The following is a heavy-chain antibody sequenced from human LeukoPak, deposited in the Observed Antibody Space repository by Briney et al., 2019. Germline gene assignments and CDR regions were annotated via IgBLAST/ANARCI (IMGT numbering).Heavy chain of an antibody. V-gene: IGHV1-69*05. CDR1: GGTFSSYA. D-gene: IGHD2-21*02. CDR3: ARVIFRAYCGGDCYPL. Sequence: GASVKVSCKASGGTFSSYAISWVRQAPRQGLEWMGRIIPIFGTANYAQKFQGRVTITTDESTSTAYMELSSLRSEDTAVYYCARVIFRAYCGGDCYPLWGQGTLVTVSS. CDR2: IIPIFGTA. J-gene: IGHJ4*02.